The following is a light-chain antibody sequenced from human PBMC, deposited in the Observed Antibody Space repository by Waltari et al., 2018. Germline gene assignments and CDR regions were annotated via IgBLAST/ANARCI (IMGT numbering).Light chain of an antibody. CDR1: HSVSDF. J-gene: IGKJ1*01. CDR3: HQYDNRWT. V-gene: IGKV1-5*03. Sequence: DIQMTQSPSTLSASVGDRVTITCRARHSVSDFLAWHQQKPGKAPKVLIYRASNLASGVPSRFSGSGSGTEFTLTISSLQPYDFATYYCHQYDNRWTFGQGTTVEI. CDR2: RAS.